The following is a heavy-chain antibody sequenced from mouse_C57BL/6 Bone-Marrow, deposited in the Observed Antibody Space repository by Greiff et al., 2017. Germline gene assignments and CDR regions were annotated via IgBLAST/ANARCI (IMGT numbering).Heavy chain of an antibody. CDR2: IWSGGST. V-gene: IGHV2-2*01. CDR1: GFSLTSYG. J-gene: IGHJ2*01. CDR3: AIFITTVVYFYY. D-gene: IGHD1-1*01. Sequence: QVQLQQSGPGLVQPSQSLSITCTVSGFSLTSYGVHWVRQSPGKGLEWLGVIWSGGSTDYNEAFISRLSISTDNTKSQVFFKMNSLQADDTSIYYCAIFITTVVYFYYWGQGTTLTVSS.